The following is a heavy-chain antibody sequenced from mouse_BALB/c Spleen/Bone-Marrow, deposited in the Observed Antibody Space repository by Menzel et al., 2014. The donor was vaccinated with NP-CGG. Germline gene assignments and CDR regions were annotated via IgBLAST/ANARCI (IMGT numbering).Heavy chain of an antibody. CDR1: GFTFSSYT. J-gene: IGHJ2*01. Sequence: EVQGVESGGVLVQPGGSLKLSCAASGFTFSSYTMSWVRQTPEKRLEWVAYISNGGGSTYYPDTVKGRFTISRDNAKNTLYLQMSSLKSEDTAMYYCARRSAATYYFDYWGQGTTLTVSS. D-gene: IGHD1-2*01. V-gene: IGHV5-12-2*01. CDR3: ARRSAATYYFDY. CDR2: ISNGGGST.